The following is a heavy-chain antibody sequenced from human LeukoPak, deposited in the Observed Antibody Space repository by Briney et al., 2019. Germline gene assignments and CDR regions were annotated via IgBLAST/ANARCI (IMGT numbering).Heavy chain of an antibody. CDR2: ITSSSSYI. V-gene: IGHV3-21*01. J-gene: IGHJ6*03. Sequence: GGSLRVSCAASGFTLSSYTMNWVRQAPGKGPEWVSSITSSSSYIYYADSVKGRFTISRDNARNSLYLQMNSLRAEDTALYYCARDGDTVLTRGYYYYMDVWGKGTTVTVSS. D-gene: IGHD4-23*01. CDR3: ARDGDTVLTRGYYYYMDV. CDR1: GFTLSSYT.